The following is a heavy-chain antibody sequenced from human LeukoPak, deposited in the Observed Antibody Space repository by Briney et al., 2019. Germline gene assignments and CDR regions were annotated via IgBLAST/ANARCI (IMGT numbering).Heavy chain of an antibody. CDR2: IYYSGST. CDR3: ARRLGYSYGHGHIDYFDY. Sequence: PSETLSLTCTVSGGSISSGDYYWSWIRQPPGKGLEWIGYIYYSGSTYYNPSLKSRVTISVDTSKNQFSLKLSSVTAADTAVYYCARRLGYSYGHGHIDYFDYWGQGTLVTVSS. V-gene: IGHV4-30-4*01. CDR1: GGSISSGDYY. D-gene: IGHD5-18*01. J-gene: IGHJ4*02.